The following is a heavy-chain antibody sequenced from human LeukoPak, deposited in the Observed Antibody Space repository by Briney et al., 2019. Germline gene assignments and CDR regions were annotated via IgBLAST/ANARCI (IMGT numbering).Heavy chain of an antibody. CDR2: IYTSGST. Sequence: SSETLSLTCTVSGGSISSGSYYWSWIRQPAGKGLEWIGRIYTSGSTNYNPSLKSRVTISVDTSKNQFSLKLSSVTAADTAVYYCAREFQLLWFGELSFYFDYWGQGILVTVSS. J-gene: IGHJ4*02. V-gene: IGHV4-61*02. D-gene: IGHD3-10*01. CDR1: GGSISSGSYY. CDR3: AREFQLLWFGELSFYFDY.